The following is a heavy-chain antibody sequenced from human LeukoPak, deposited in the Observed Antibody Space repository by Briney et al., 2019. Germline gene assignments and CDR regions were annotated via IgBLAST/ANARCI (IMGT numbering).Heavy chain of an antibody. J-gene: IGHJ5*02. Sequence: SETLSLTCTVSGGSISSYYWSWIRQPAGKALEWIGRIYSSGRTDYNPSLKSRVTMSVDTSKNQFSLKLSSVTAADTAVYYCARGYNYYDSSGYYNWFDPWGQGTLVTVSS. CDR1: GGSISSYY. V-gene: IGHV4-4*07. CDR2: IYSSGRT. CDR3: ARGYNYYDSSGYYNWFDP. D-gene: IGHD3-22*01.